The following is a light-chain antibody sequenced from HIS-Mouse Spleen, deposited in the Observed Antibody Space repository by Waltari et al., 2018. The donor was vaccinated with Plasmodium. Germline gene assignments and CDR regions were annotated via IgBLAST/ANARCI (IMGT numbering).Light chain of an antibody. V-gene: IGLV3-1*01. Sequence: SCEPTQPPSVSGSPGQTAIITRPGETVGDKHGCWYQQKPGQSPVLVIYQDSKRPSGNPERFSGSNSGNTATLTISGTQAMDEADYYCQAWDSSTVVFGGGTKLTVL. CDR2: QDS. J-gene: IGLJ2*01. CDR1: TVGDKH. CDR3: QAWDSSTVV.